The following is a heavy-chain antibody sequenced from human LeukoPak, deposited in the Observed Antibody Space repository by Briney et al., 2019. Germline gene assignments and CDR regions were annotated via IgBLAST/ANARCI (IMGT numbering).Heavy chain of an antibody. D-gene: IGHD3-22*01. V-gene: IGHV1-18*01. J-gene: IGHJ4*02. CDR3: ARAFQYDGSASLWGLLGY. CDR1: GYTFTTYG. CDR2: VSPFNGGT. Sequence: ASVKVSCTASGYTFTTYGISWVRQAPGQGLEWMGWVSPFNGGTNYAQKFQGRVTMTTDTSTSTAYMELRSLRSDDTAVYYCARAFQYDGSASLWGLLGYWGQGTLVTVSS.